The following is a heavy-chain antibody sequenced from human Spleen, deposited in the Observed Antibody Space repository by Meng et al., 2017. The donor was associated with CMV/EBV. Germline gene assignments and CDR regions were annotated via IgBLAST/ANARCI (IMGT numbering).Heavy chain of an antibody. CDR2: ISAYNGNT. CDR1: TFSSNSA. CDR3: ARVSYYDILSVDWFDP. V-gene: IGHV1-18*01. D-gene: IGHD3-9*01. J-gene: IGHJ5*02. Sequence: TFSSNSACRWVRQAPGQGLEWMGWISAYNGNTNYAQKLQGRVTMTTDTSTSTAYMELRSLRSDDTAVYYCARVSYYDILSVDWFDPWGQGTLVTVSS.